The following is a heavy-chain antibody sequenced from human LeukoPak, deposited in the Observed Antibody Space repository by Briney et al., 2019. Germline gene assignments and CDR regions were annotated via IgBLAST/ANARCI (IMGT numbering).Heavy chain of an antibody. D-gene: IGHD6-19*01. CDR3: ARDFRGSGWYRGYYFDY. CDR1: GFTFSSYA. J-gene: IGHJ4*02. Sequence: PGGSLRLSCAASGFTFSSYAMHWVRQAPGKGLEWVAVISYDGSNKYYADSVKGRFTISRDNSKNTLYLQMNSLRAEDTAVYYCARDFRGSGWYRGYYFDYWGQGTLVTVSS. CDR2: ISYDGSNK. V-gene: IGHV3-30*14.